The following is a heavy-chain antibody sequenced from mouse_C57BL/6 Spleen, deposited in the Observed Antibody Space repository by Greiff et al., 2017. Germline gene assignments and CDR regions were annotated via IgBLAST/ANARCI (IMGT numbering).Heavy chain of an antibody. CDR2: IHPNSGST. V-gene: IGHV1-64*01. D-gene: IGHD2-4*01. J-gene: IGHJ3*01. CDR1: GYTFTSYW. Sequence: QVQLQQPGAELVKPGASVKLSCKASGYTFTSYWMHWVKQRPGQGLEWIGMIHPNSGSTNYNEKFKSKATLTVDKSSSTAYMQLSSLTSEDSAVYYGARSADYDDRLAYWGQGTLVTVSA. CDR3: ARSADYDDRLAY.